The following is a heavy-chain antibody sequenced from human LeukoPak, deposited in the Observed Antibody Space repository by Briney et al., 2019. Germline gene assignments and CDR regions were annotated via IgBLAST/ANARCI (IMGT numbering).Heavy chain of an antibody. V-gene: IGHV1-18*01. CDR2: ISAYNGNT. CDR1: GYTFTSYG. CDR3: AREGPYYYDSSGYASPREYYYYGMDV. J-gene: IGHJ6*02. D-gene: IGHD3-22*01. Sequence: ASVKVSCKASGYTFTSYGISWVRQAPGQGLEWMGWISAYNGNTNYAQKLQGRVTMTTDTSTSTAYMELRSLRSDDTAVYYCAREGPYYYDSSGYASPREYYYYGMDVWGQGTTVTVSS.